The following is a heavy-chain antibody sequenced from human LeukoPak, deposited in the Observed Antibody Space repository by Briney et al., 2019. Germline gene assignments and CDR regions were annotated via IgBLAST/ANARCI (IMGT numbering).Heavy chain of an antibody. CDR1: GGSISSSSYY. V-gene: IGHV4-39*01. Sequence: SETLSLTCTVSGGSISSSSYYWGWIRQPPGKGLEWIGSIYYSGSTYYNPSLKSRVTISVDTSKNQFSPKLSSVTAADTAVYYCARLWYDYVWGSYRGYYFDYWGQGTLVTVSS. CDR3: ARLWYDYVWGSYRGYYFDY. J-gene: IGHJ4*02. D-gene: IGHD3-16*02. CDR2: IYYSGST.